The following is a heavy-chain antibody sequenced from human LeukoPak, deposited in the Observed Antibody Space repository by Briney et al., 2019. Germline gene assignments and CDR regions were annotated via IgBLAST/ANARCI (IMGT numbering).Heavy chain of an antibody. V-gene: IGHV4-34*01. Sequence: SETLSLTCGVSSEFFSGYYWGWIRQPPGRGLEWIGDINDSGTTKYNPTLKNRVTISIDTSKKQFSLNVKSVTAADTAVYYCARLPLGAFGEVLNFDSWGQGTPVTVSS. D-gene: IGHD3-10*01. J-gene: IGHJ4*02. CDR3: ARLPLGAFGEVLNFDS. CDR2: INDSGTT. CDR1: SEFFSGYY.